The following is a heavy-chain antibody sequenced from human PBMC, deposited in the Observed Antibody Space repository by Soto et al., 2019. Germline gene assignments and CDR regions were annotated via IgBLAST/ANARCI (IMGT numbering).Heavy chain of an antibody. D-gene: IGHD2-2*01. Sequence: GGSLRLSCAVSGFTFNNYGINWVRQAPGKGLEWVSTVSKSDYTYYSDSVKGRFTISRDNAKNTVSLQMNTLRAEDTAVYYCAREDSIIIPAVSDFWGQGTLVTVSS. J-gene: IGHJ4*02. CDR2: VSKSDYT. CDR3: AREDSIIIPAVSDF. V-gene: IGHV3-21*04. CDR1: GFTFNNYG.